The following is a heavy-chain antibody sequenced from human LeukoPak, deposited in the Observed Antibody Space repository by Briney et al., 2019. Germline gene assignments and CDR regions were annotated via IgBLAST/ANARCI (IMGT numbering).Heavy chain of an antibody. V-gene: IGHV3-30*02. Sequence: PGGSLRLSCAASGFTFSSYGMHWVRQAPGKGLEWVAFIRYDGSNKYYADSVKGRFTISRDNSKNTLYLQMNGLRAEDTAVYYCAKDPTDYDFWSEPFDYWGQGTLVTVSS. D-gene: IGHD3-3*01. CDR1: GFTFSSYG. CDR2: IRYDGSNK. J-gene: IGHJ4*02. CDR3: AKDPTDYDFWSEPFDY.